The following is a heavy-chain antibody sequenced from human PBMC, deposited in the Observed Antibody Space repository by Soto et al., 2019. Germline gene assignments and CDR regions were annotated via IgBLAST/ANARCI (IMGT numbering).Heavy chain of an antibody. CDR1: GFTFSSYS. V-gene: IGHV3-21*01. D-gene: IGHD1-1*01. Sequence: GGSLRLSCAASGFTFSSYSMNWVRQAPGKGLEWVSSISSSSSYIYYADSVKGRFTISRDNAKNSLYLQMNSLRAEDTAVYYCARVRYGTLDAFDIWGQGTMVTVSS. J-gene: IGHJ3*02. CDR3: ARVRYGTLDAFDI. CDR2: ISSSSSYI.